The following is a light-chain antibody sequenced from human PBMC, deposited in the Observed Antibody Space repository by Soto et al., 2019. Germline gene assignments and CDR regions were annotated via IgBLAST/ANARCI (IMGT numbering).Light chain of an antibody. J-gene: IGLJ1*01. Sequence: QSALTQPPSASGSPGQSVTISCTGTKNDIGVYDFVSWYQHHPGKAPRLIIYEVVQRPSGVPDRFSGSKSGNRASLTVSGFQAADEADYFCKSYAGSNTYVFGSGTKVTVL. CDR1: KNDIGVYDF. V-gene: IGLV2-8*01. CDR2: EVV. CDR3: KSYAGSNTYV.